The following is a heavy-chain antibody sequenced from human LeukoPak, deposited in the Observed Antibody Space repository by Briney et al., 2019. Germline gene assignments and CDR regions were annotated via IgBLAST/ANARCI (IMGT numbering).Heavy chain of an antibody. CDR1: GGSFSGYY. J-gene: IGHJ3*02. CDR3: ARMRRITMIVVVIRDDAFDI. Sequence: SETLSLTCAVYGGSFSGYYWSWIRQPPGKGLEWIGEINHTGSTNYNPSLKSRVTISVDTSKNQFSLNLSSVTAADTAVYYCARMRRITMIVVVIRDDAFDIWGQGTMVTVSS. V-gene: IGHV4-34*01. CDR2: INHTGST. D-gene: IGHD3-22*01.